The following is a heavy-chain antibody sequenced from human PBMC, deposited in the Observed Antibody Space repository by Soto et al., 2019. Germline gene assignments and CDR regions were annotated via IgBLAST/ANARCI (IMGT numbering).Heavy chain of an antibody. CDR1: GYTFTSYY. V-gene: IGHV1-46*01. CDR3: ARASSGYYYAYYYYGMDV. Sequence: ASVKVSCKASGYTFTSYYMHWVRQAPGQGLEWMGIINPSGGSTSYAQKFQGRVTMTRDTSTSTVYMELSSLRSEDTAVYYCARASSGYYYAYYYYGMDVWGQGTTVTVSS. D-gene: IGHD3-22*01. J-gene: IGHJ6*02. CDR2: INPSGGST.